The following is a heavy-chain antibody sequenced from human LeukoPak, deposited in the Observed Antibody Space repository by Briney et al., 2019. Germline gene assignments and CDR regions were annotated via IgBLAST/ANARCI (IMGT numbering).Heavy chain of an antibody. J-gene: IGHJ3*02. CDR3: ATTTGYSGSYPPGNI. CDR1: GGSFSGYY. CDR2: VNHSGST. D-gene: IGHD1-26*01. V-gene: IGHV4-34*01. Sequence: TSETLSLTCAVYGGSFSGYYWSWIRQPPGKGLEWIGEVNHSGSTNYNPPLKSRVTISVDTSKNQFSLKLSSVTAADTAVYYCATTTGYSGSYPPGNIWGQGTMVTVSS.